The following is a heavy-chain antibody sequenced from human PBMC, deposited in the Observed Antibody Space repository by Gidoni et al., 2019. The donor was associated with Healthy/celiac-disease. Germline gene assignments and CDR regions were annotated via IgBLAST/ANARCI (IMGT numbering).Heavy chain of an antibody. CDR1: GLTFSDYY. V-gene: IGHV3-11*01. CDR3: ARDLGIVVVPAAIRSGMDV. Sequence: QVQLVESGGGLVKPGGSLRLSCAASGLTFSDYYMSWIRQAPGQGLECVSYISSMCSTLYYADPVKGRFTISRDNAKNSLYLQMNSLRAEDTAVYYCARDLGIVVVPAAIRSGMDVWGQGTTVTVSS. J-gene: IGHJ6*02. D-gene: IGHD2-2*03. CDR2: ISSMCSTL.